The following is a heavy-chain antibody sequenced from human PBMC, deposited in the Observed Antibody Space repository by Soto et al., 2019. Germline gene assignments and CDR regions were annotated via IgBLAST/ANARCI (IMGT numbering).Heavy chain of an antibody. V-gene: IGHV3-23*01. Sequence: GGSLRLSCAASGLSFSSSGMSWVRQPPGKGLEWVSSISNHGYTTYYADSVKGRFSTSRDNSRDTLYLQMNSLRAEDTAVYYCARGAQTSPIDYWGQGTLVTVS. CDR3: ARGAQTSPIDY. CDR1: GLSFSSSG. J-gene: IGHJ4*02. CDR2: ISNHGYTT. D-gene: IGHD2-2*01.